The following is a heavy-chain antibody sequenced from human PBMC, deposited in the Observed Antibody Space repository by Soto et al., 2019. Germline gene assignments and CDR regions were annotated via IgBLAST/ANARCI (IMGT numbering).Heavy chain of an antibody. V-gene: IGHV3-33*01. CDR3: ARGNWNYGYFDF. CDR2: LWYDGSYK. Sequence: QVQLVESGGGVVQLGRSLRLSCAASGFTFSNSGMHWVRQAPGKGLEWVAVLWYDGSYKYNADSVKGRFTISRDHSKNTLYLQMSNLRAEDTAVYYCARGNWNYGYFDFWGQGTLVTVSS. D-gene: IGHD1-7*01. CDR1: GFTFSNSG. J-gene: IGHJ4*02.